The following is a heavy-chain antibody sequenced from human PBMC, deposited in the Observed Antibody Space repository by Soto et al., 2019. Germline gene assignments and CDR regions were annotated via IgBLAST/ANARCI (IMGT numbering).Heavy chain of an antibody. Sequence: SVKVSCKASGGAFSSYAISWVRQAPGQGLEWMGGIIPIFGTANYAQKFQGRVTITADESTSTAYMELSSLRSEDTAVYYCAREVGEQQLFDWFDPWGQGTLVTVSS. CDR1: GGAFSSYA. D-gene: IGHD6-13*01. J-gene: IGHJ5*02. CDR3: AREVGEQQLFDWFDP. V-gene: IGHV1-69*13. CDR2: IIPIFGTA.